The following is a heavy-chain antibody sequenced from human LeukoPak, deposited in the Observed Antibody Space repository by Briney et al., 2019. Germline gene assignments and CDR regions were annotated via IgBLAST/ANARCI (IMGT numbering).Heavy chain of an antibody. V-gene: IGHV3-33*01. Sequence: PGGSLRLSCAASGFTFSSYGMHWVRQAPGKGLEWVAVIWYDGSNKYYADSVKGRFTISRDNSKNTLYLQMNSPRAEDTAVYYCARGPQVAYYGMDVWGQGTTVIVSS. CDR3: ARGPQVAYYGMDV. J-gene: IGHJ6*02. CDR2: IWYDGSNK. D-gene: IGHD5-12*01. CDR1: GFTFSSYG.